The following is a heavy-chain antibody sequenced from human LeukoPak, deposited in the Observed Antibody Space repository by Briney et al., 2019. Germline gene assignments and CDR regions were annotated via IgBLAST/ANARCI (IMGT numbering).Heavy chain of an antibody. CDR3: ATLVGATTQTDYYYYYGMDV. CDR2: IIPILGIA. CDR1: GGTFSSYA. D-gene: IGHD1-26*01. Sequence: SVKVSCEASGGTFSSYAISWVRQAPGQGLEWMGRIIPILGIANYAQKFQGRVTITADKSTSTAYMELSSLRSEDTAVYYCATLVGATTQTDYYYYYGMDVWGQGTTVTVSS. V-gene: IGHV1-69*04. J-gene: IGHJ6*02.